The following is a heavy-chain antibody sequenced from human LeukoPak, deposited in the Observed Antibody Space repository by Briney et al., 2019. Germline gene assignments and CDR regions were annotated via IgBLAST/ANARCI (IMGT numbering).Heavy chain of an antibody. CDR3: ARGVHLGSSGYFDWFDP. D-gene: IGHD3-22*01. V-gene: IGHV3-21*01. CDR1: GFTFSSYS. Sequence: GGSLRLSCAASGFTFSSYSMNWVRQAPGKGLEWVSSISSSSSYIHYADSVKGRFTISRDNAKNSLYLQMNSLRAEDTAVYYCARGVHLGSSGYFDWFDPWGQGTLVTVSS. CDR2: ISSSSSYI. J-gene: IGHJ5*02.